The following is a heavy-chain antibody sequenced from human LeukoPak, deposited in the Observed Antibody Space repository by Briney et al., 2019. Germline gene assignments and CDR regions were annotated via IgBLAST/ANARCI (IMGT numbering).Heavy chain of an antibody. CDR3: AKRGVVIRVILVGFHKEAYYFDS. J-gene: IGHJ4*02. CDR1: GVTLSNYG. D-gene: IGHD3-22*01. CDR2: MSGSGGGT. V-gene: IGHV3-23*01. Sequence: GGSLRLSCAVSGVTLSNYGMSWVRQAPGKGREWVAGMSGSGGGTKYADSGKGRFTISRDNPKNTLYLQMNGLRAEDTAVYFCAKRGVVIRVILVGFHKEAYYFDSWGQGALVTVSS.